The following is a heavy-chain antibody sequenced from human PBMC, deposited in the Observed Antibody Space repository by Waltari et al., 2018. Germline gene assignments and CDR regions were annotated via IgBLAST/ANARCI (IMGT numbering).Heavy chain of an antibody. D-gene: IGHD4-17*01. Sequence: QVQLQASGPRLVTPSETLSLTCIVSGDSISAGDYYWNWIRQRPGKGLEWIGYIYHSGSTFYNPSLKGRVSISLDRAQKQISLNLASVTAADTAVYYCARGDDYGGNRLDHWGQGTLVTVSS. CDR3: ARGDDYGGNRLDH. V-gene: IGHV4-30-4*01. J-gene: IGHJ4*02. CDR2: IYHSGST. CDR1: GDSISAGDYY.